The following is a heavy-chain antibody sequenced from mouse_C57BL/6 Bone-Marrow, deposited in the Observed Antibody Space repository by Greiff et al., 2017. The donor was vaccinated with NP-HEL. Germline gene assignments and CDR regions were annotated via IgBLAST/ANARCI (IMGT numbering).Heavy chain of an antibody. J-gene: IGHJ3*01. V-gene: IGHV7-1*01. D-gene: IGHD1-1*01. CDR3: ARDAHYYGSRFAY. CDR1: GFTFSDFY. Sequence: EVMLVESGGGLVQSGRSLRLSCATSGFTFSDFYMEWVRQAPGKGLEWIAASRNKANDYTTEYSASVKGRFIVSRDTSQSILYLQMNALRAEDTAIYYCARDAHYYGSRFAYWGQGTLVTVSA. CDR2: SRNKANDYTT.